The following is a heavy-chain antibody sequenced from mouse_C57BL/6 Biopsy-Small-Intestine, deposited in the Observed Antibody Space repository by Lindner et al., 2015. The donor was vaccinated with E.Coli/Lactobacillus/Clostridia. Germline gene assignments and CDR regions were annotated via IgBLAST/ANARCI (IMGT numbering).Heavy chain of an antibody. J-gene: IGHJ4*01. V-gene: IGHV1-55*01. CDR2: ISAYNGNT. Sequence: SVKVSCKASGYTFAKYGVTWVRQAPGQGLEWMGWISAYNGNTNYAQKLQGRVTMTTDTSTSTAYMELRSLTSDDTAVYYCASDIVAVTAPRTGFIDYWGQGTLVTVSA. CDR3: ASDIVAVTAPRTGFIDY. D-gene: IGHD2-13*01. CDR1: GYTFAKYG.